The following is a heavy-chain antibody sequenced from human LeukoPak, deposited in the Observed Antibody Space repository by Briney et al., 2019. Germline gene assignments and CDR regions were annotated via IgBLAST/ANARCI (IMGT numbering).Heavy chain of an antibody. Sequence: GASVKVSCKASGDTFSSYYMHWVRQAPGQGLEWMGIITPSGDSTNYAQKFQGRVTMTRDMSTSTVYMELSSLRSEDTAVYYCARGDDSGAFDIWGQGTMVTVSS. CDR1: GDTFSSYY. V-gene: IGHV1-46*01. CDR3: ARGDDSGAFDI. CDR2: ITPSGDST. J-gene: IGHJ3*02. D-gene: IGHD2-21*02.